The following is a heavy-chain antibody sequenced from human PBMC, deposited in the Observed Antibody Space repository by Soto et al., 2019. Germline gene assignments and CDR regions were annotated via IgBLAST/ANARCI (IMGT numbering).Heavy chain of an antibody. CDR3: ARDPGNDEAMDY. Sequence: QVQVVESRGGVVQPGRSLRLSCAASGFTFSSFGMHWVRQAPGKGLEWVAVIWHDGENKYYADSANGRFTISRDNSKNTLYLQMNSLRAEDTAVYYCARDPGNDEAMDYWGQGTLVTVSS. CDR2: IWHDGENK. D-gene: IGHD1-1*01. V-gene: IGHV3-33*01. J-gene: IGHJ4*02. CDR1: GFTFSSFG.